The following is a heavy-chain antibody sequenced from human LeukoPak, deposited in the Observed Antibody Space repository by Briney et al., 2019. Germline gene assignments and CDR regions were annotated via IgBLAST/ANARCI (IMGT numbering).Heavy chain of an antibody. D-gene: IGHD1-26*01. J-gene: IGHJ4*02. CDR1: GYTFTSYA. V-gene: IGHV1-3*01. CDR3: AAGIVGATSCDY. Sequence: ASVKVSCKASGYTFTSYAMHWVRQAPGQRLEWMGWINAGNGNTKYSQKFQGRVTITRDTSASTAYMELSSLRSEDTAVYYCAAGIVGATSCDYWGQGTLVTVSS. CDR2: INAGNGNT.